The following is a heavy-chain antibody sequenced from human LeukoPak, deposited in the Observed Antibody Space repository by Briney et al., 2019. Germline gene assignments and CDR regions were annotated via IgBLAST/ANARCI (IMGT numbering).Heavy chain of an antibody. Sequence: SETLSLTCAVYGGSFSGYYWSWIRQPPGKGLEWIGEINHSGSTNYNPSLKSRVTISVDTSKNQFSLKLSSVTAADTAVYYCARLAHTYYYDSSGPWGQGTLVTVSS. V-gene: IGHV4-34*01. J-gene: IGHJ5*02. D-gene: IGHD3-22*01. CDR2: INHSGST. CDR1: GGSFSGYY. CDR3: ARLAHTYYYDSSGP.